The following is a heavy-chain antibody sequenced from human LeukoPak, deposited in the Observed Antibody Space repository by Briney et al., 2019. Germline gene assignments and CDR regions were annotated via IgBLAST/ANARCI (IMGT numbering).Heavy chain of an antibody. D-gene: IGHD3-10*01. CDR2: ISSSGSTI. V-gene: IGHV3-48*03. CDR3: ARVPNRKLWFGELFPSYFDY. CDR1: GFTFSSYE. J-gene: IGHJ4*02. Sequence: GGSLRLSCAASGFTFSSYEMNWVRQAPGKGLEWVSYISSSGSTIYYADSVKGRFTISRDNAKNSPYLQMNSLRAEDTAVYYCARVPNRKLWFGELFPSYFDYWGQGTLVTVSS.